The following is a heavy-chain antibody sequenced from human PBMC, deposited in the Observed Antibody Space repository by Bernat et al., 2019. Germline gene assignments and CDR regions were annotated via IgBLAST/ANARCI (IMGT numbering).Heavy chain of an antibody. V-gene: IGHV3-23*01. J-gene: IGHJ4*02. D-gene: IGHD3/OR15-3a*01. CDR2: INHGGDSS. Sequence: EVQMLESGGGLVQPGGSLRLSCAASGITFSDYGMSWVRQAPGKGLECVSAINHGGDSSYYADSVKGRFTISRDNSKNTLYLQMNSLRPEDTAIYYCAAKDRSSWYEFWGQGSLVTVSS. CDR1: GITFSDYG. CDR3: AAKDRSSWYEF.